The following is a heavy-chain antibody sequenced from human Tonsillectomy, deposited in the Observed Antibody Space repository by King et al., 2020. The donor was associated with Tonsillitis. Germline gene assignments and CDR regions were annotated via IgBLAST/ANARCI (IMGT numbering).Heavy chain of an antibody. V-gene: IGHV3-15*01. J-gene: IGHJ4*02. CDR2: IKSKTDGGTT. D-gene: IGHD3-10*01. CDR3: TRYGWRFEELLSYSPFDY. CDR1: GFTFSNAW. Sequence: VQLVESGGGLVKPGGSLRLSCAASGFTFSNAWMSWVRQAPGKGLEWVGRIKSKTDGGTTDYAAPVKGRFTISRDDSKNTLYLQMNSLKTEDTAVYYCTRYGWRFEELLSYSPFDYWGQGTLVTVSS.